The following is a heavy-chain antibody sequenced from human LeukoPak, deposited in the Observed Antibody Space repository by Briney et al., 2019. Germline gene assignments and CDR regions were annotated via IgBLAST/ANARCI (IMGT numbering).Heavy chain of an antibody. J-gene: IGHJ4*02. V-gene: IGHV4-39*01. CDR3: ARQTDQWLESYFDY. D-gene: IGHD6-19*01. CDR1: GGSISSSSYY. Sequence: PSETLSLTCTVSGGSISSSSYYWGWIRQPPGKGLEWIGSIYYSGSTYYNPSLKSRVTISVGTSKNQFSLKLISVTAADTAVYYCARQTDQWLESYFDYWGQGTLVTVSS. CDR2: IYYSGST.